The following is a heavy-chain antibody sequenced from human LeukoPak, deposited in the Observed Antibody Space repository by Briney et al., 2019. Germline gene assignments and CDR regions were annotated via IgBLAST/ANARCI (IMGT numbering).Heavy chain of an antibody. Sequence: PSETLSLTCTVSGGSISSYYWSWIRQPPGKGLEWIGYIYYSGSTNYNPSLKSRVTISVDTSKNQFSLKLSSVTAADTAVYYCARDRYYYDSSGYSHYYYMDVWGKGTTVTVSS. CDR3: ARDRYYYDSSGYSHYYYMDV. CDR1: GGSISSYY. D-gene: IGHD3-22*01. CDR2: IYYSGST. J-gene: IGHJ6*03. V-gene: IGHV4-59*01.